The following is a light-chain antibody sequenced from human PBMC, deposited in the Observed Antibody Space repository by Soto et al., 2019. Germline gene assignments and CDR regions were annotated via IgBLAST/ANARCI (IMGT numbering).Light chain of an antibody. CDR1: QSLSSNS. CDR2: GTS. J-gene: IGKJ4*01. CDR3: QQYGGSTRF. V-gene: IGKV3-20*01. Sequence: EIVLTQSPVTLSVSPGERATLSCRASQSLSSNSLAWYQQKPGQAPRLLIFGTSRRATAIPDRFSGSGSGTDFTLIISRLEPEDFAVYYCQQYGGSTRFFGGGTKVEIK.